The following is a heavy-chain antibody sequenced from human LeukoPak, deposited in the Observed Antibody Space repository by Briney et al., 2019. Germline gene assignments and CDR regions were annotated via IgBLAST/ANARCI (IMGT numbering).Heavy chain of an antibody. Sequence: GGSLRLSCAASGFTFSSYGMHWVRQAPGKGLEWVAFIRYDGSNKYYADSVKGRFTISRDNSKNTLHLQMNSLRAEDTAVYYCAKVPGSFDAFDIWGQGTMVTVSS. V-gene: IGHV3-30*02. CDR1: GFTFSSYG. J-gene: IGHJ3*02. D-gene: IGHD2-15*01. CDR2: IRYDGSNK. CDR3: AKVPGSFDAFDI.